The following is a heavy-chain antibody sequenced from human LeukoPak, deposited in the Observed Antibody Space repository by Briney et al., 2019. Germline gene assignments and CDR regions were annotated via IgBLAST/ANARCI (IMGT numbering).Heavy chain of an antibody. V-gene: IGHV3-15*01. D-gene: IGHD3-10*01. CDR2: IKSKTDGGTT. Sequence: GGSLRLSCAASGFTFSNAWMSWVSQPPGKGLEWVGRIKSKTDGGTTDYAAPVKGRFTISRDDSKTTLDLQMNSLKTEDTAVYYCAFYYYGTRRFDPWGQGTLVTVSS. CDR3: AFYYYGTRRFDP. J-gene: IGHJ5*02. CDR1: GFTFSNAW.